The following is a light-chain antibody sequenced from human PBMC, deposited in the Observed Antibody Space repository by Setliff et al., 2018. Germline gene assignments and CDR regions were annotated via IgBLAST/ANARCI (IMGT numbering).Light chain of an antibody. Sequence: QSALNQPRSVSGSPGQSVTISCTGTSSDVGGYNYVSWYQQHLGKAPKLMIYDVSKRPSGVPDRFSGSKSGNTASLTISGLQAEDEADYYCCSYAGSYTSLYVFGTGTKVTVL. V-gene: IGLV2-11*01. CDR2: DVS. J-gene: IGLJ1*01. CDR3: CSYAGSYTSLYV. CDR1: SSDVGGYNY.